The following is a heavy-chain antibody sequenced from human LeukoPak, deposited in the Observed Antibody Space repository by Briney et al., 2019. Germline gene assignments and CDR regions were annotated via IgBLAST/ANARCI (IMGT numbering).Heavy chain of an antibody. V-gene: IGHV4-59*01. CDR1: GGSISSYY. CDR2: IYYSGST. D-gene: IGHD5-18*01. J-gene: IGHJ4*02. CDR3: ARNGYSGYFDY. Sequence: KPSETLSLTCTVSGGSISSYYWSWIRQPPGKGLEWIGYIYYSGSTNYNPSLKSRVTISVGTSKNQFSLKLSSVTAADTAVYYCARNGYSGYFDYWGQGTLVTVSS.